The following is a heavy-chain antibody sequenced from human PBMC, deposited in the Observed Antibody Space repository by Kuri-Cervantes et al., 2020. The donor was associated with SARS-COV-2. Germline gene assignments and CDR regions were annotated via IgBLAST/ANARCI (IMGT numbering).Heavy chain of an antibody. CDR2: ISYDGSNK. D-gene: IGHD6-13*01. J-gene: IGHJ6*02. CDR3: ARPMAAAGTYYYYGMDV. Sequence: GGSLRLSCAASGFTFSGYAMHWVRQAPGKGLEWVAVISYDGSNKYYADSVKGRFTISRDNAKNSLYLQMNSLRAEDTAVYYCARPMAAAGTYYYYGMDVWGQGTTVTVSS. CDR1: GFTFSGYA. V-gene: IGHV3-30*07.